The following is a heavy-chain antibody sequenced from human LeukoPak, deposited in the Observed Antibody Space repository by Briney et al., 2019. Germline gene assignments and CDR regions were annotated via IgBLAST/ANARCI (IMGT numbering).Heavy chain of an antibody. Sequence: SETLSLTCTVSGGSISSYYWSWIRQPPGKGLEWIGYIYYSGSTNYNPSLKSRVTISVDTSKNQFSLKLSSVTAADTAVYYCARADYDFWSGYYMGHNYYYYYMDVWGKGTTVTVSS. CDR1: GGSISSYY. V-gene: IGHV4-59*01. J-gene: IGHJ6*03. CDR3: ARADYDFWSGYYMGHNYYYYYMDV. CDR2: IYYSGST. D-gene: IGHD3-3*01.